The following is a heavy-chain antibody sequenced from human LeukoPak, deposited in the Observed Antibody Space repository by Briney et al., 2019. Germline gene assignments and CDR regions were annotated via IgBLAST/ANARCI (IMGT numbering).Heavy chain of an antibody. CDR3: ARDGYSSSWYSNNWFDP. CDR1: GYTFTSYG. J-gene: IGHJ5*02. D-gene: IGHD6-13*01. Sequence: ASVKVSCKASGYTFTSYGISWVRQAPGQGLEWMEWISAYNGNTNYAQKLQGRVTMTTDTSTSTAYMELRSLRSDDTAVYYCARDGYSSSWYSNNWFDPWGQGTLVTVSS. V-gene: IGHV1-18*01. CDR2: ISAYNGNT.